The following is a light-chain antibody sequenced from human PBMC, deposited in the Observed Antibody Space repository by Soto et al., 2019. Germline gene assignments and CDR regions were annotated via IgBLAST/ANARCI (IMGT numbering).Light chain of an antibody. CDR2: DAS. CDR1: QDIRSY. Sequence: DIQMTQSPSSLSASVGDSVTITCQASQDIRSYLNWYQQKPGKAPKLLIYDASNLETGVPSRFSGSGSVTHFTFTISSLQPEDIATYYCQHYDNLPFFGPGTKVDIK. CDR3: QHYDNLPF. J-gene: IGKJ3*01. V-gene: IGKV1-33*01.